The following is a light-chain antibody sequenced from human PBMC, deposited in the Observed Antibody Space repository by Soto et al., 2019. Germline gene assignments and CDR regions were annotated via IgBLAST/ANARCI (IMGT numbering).Light chain of an antibody. J-gene: IGLJ2*01. CDR3: CSFASSIFVV. CDR1: SGDVGTYSL. Sequence: QSALTQPASVSGSPGQSITISCTGTSGDVGTYSLVSWYQQHPGKAPKLIIYEVTKRPSGVSNRFSGSKSGSTASLTISGLQAEDEAEYYCCSFASSIFVVFGGGTKVTVL. CDR2: EVT. V-gene: IGLV2-23*02.